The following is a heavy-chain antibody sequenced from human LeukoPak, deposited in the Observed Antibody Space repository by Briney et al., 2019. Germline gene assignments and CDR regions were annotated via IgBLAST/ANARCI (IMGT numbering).Heavy chain of an antibody. V-gene: IGHV3-23*01. CDR2: ISGNRGKA. CDR3: ASGDGLWDVSCFDY. D-gene: IGHD4/OR15-4a*01. CDR1: GFIFSNYA. Sequence: PGWSLRLSCVASGFIFSNYAMNWVRQAPGKGLEWVARISGNRGKAYYADSVKGRLTISRDNPRKTLFLQMRSLRVEDTALYYCASGDGLWDVSCFDYWGQGIRVIFSS. J-gene: IGHJ4*02.